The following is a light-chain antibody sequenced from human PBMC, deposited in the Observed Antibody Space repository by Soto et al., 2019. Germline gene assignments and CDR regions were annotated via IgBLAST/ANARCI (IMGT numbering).Light chain of an antibody. CDR1: QSVSNNY. Sequence: ESVLTQSPGTLSLSPGERATLSCRASQSVSNNYLAWYQQKPGQAPRLLIYGASTRATGIPDRFSGSGSGTEFTLTISRLEPEDSAVYYCQQYGSSPTWTFCQGTKVDIK. CDR3: QQYGSSPTWT. V-gene: IGKV3-20*01. CDR2: GAS. J-gene: IGKJ1*01.